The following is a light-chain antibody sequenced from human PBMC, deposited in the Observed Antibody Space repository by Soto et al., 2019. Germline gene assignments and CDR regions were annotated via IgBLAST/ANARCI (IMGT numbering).Light chain of an antibody. J-gene: IGLJ1*01. V-gene: IGLV1-51*01. CDR3: GTWDGILSPYV. CDR2: DNN. CDR1: SSNIGNNY. Sequence: QSVLTQPPSVSAAPGQTVTISCSGSSSNIGNNYVSWYQQLPGTAPRLLIYDNNKRPSGIPDRFSGSKSGTSATLGITGLQTGDEADYYCGTWDGILSPYVFGTGTKLTVL.